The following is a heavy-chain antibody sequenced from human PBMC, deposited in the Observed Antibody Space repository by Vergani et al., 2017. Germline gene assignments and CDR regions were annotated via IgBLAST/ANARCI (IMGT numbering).Heavy chain of an antibody. V-gene: IGHV3-33*01. CDR3: ARDALSGGDAFDI. J-gene: IGHJ3*02. CDR1: GFTFSSYG. Sequence: VQLVESGGGVVQPGRSLRLSCAASGFTFSSYGMHWVRQAPGKGLAWVAVIWYDGSNKYYADSVKGRFTISRDNSKNTLYLQMNSLIAEDTAVYYCARDALSGGDAFDIWGQGTMVTVSS. D-gene: IGHD3-10*01. CDR2: IWYDGSNK.